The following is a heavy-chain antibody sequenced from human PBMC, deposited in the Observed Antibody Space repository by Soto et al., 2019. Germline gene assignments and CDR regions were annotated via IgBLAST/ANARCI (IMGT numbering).Heavy chain of an antibody. J-gene: IGHJ3*02. V-gene: IGHV3-74*01. CDR3: ARAQYLADDAFDI. CDR1: GFISRSYW. CDR2: INGDGRST. Sequence: GGSLRLSXAASGFISRSYWMHWVRQVPGKGLVWVSRINGDGRSTSYADSVKGRFTISRDNAKNRLYLQMNSLRADDTAVYYCARAQYLADDAFDIWGQGAMVTVSS. D-gene: IGHD2-2*01.